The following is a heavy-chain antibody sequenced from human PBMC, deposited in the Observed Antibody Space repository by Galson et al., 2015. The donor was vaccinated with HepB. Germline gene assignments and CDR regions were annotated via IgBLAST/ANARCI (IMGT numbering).Heavy chain of an antibody. CDR2: ISSSGSTI. CDR3: AREYRLYYYYYGMDV. CDR1: GFTFSSYE. D-gene: IGHD2-2*01. J-gene: IGHJ6*02. Sequence: SLRLSCAASGFTFSSYEMNWVRQAPGKGLEWVSYISSSGSTIYYADSVKGRFTISRDNAKNSLYLQMNSLRAEDTAVYYCAREYRLYYYYYGMDVWGQGTTVTVSS. V-gene: IGHV3-48*03.